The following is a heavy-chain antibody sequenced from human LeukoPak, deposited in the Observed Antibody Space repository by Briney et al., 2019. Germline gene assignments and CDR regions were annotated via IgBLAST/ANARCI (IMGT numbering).Heavy chain of an antibody. CDR1: GGSISSGDYY. CDR3: AREERQQLELGGFDY. CDR2: IYYSGST. J-gene: IGHJ4*02. V-gene: IGHV4-30-4*08. D-gene: IGHD6-13*01. Sequence: SETLSLTCTVSGGSISSGDYYWSWIRQPPGKGLEWIGYIYYSGSTYYNPSLKSRVTISVDTSKNQFSLKLSSVTAADTAVYYCAREERQQLELGGFDYWGQGTLVTVSS.